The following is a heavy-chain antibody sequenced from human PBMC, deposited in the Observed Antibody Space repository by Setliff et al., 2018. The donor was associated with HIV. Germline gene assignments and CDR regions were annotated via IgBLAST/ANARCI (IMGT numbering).Heavy chain of an antibody. CDR1: GFTFSSYG. Sequence: WGSLRLSCAASGFTFSSYGMHWVRQAPGKGLEWVAYISYDGSSKYYADSVKGRFTISRDKSKSTLYLQMNSLRVEDTAVYYCARVWAMQQLVPGYWGQGTLVTVSS. CDR2: ISYDGSSK. CDR3: ARVWAMQQLVPGY. J-gene: IGHJ4*02. D-gene: IGHD6-6*01. V-gene: IGHV3-30*06.